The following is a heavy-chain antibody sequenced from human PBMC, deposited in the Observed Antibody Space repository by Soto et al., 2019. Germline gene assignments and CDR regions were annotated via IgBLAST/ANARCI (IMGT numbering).Heavy chain of an antibody. Sequence: QVQLHESGPGLVKPSETLSLTCTVSGGSISSYYWSWIRQPPGKGLEWIGYIYYSGSTNYNPSLTSRVXIXLDTSKIQFSLKLRSVTAADTAVYYCASRYGPAFATWGQGTMVTVSS. CDR1: GGSISSYY. J-gene: IGHJ3*02. V-gene: IGHV4-59*08. CDR3: ASRYGPAFAT. CDR2: IYYSGST. D-gene: IGHD4-17*01.